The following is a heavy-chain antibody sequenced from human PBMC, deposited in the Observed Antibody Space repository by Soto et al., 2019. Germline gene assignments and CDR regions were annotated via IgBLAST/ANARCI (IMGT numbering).Heavy chain of an antibody. J-gene: IGHJ6*02. V-gene: IGHV3-13*05. CDR1: GFTFRHYD. Sequence: EVQLVESGGGLVQPGGSLRLSCEASGFTFRHYDMHWVRQGTGKGLEWVSGISAAGDPDYADSVDGRFTISRENAQNSFFLQMNSLRVGDTAVYYCARTDRDFYGLDVWGQGTTVIVSS. CDR3: ARTDRDFYGLDV. CDR2: ISAAGDP.